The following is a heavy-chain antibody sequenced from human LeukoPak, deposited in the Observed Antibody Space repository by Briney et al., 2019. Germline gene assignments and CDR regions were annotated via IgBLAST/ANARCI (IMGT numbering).Heavy chain of an antibody. CDR3: ARDPNDYGDYASLDY. D-gene: IGHD4-17*01. CDR2: ISDSGSST. J-gene: IGHJ4*02. V-gene: IGHV3-23*01. CDR1: GFTFSSYA. Sequence: GGSLRLSCAASGFTFSSYAMSWVRQAPGKGLEWVSGISDSGSSTYYADSVEGRFTISRDNAKNSLYLQMNSLRDEDTAVYYCARDPNDYGDYASLDYWGQGTLVTVSS.